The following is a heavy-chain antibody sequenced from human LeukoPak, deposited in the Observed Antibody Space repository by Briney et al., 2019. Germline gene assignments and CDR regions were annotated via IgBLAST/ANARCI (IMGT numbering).Heavy chain of an antibody. V-gene: IGHV3-66*01. D-gene: IGHD3-9*01. CDR3: ARAPPYYDILSSGDY. CDR1: GFTVSSNY. CDR2: IYSGGST. J-gene: IGHJ4*02. Sequence: GGSLRLSCAASGFTVSSNYMSWVRQAPGKGLEWVSVIYSGGSTYYADSVKGRFTISRDNSKNTLYLQMNSLRAEDTAVYYCARAPPYYDILSSGDYWGQGTLVTVSS.